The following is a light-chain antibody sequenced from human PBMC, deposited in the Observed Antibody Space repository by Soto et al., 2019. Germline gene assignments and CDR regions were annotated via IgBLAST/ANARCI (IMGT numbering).Light chain of an antibody. CDR2: GAS. CDR3: QQYCRSPPRSDT. CDR1: QSINSNY. V-gene: IGKV3-20*01. Sequence: EIVLTQSPGTLSLSPGERATLSCRASQSINSNYLAWYQQKPGQAPRLLIYGASSRATGIPDRFSGSGSGTVFIVTNSRLELVYFAVYYCQQYCRSPPRSDTFGQGTKLEIK. J-gene: IGKJ2*01.